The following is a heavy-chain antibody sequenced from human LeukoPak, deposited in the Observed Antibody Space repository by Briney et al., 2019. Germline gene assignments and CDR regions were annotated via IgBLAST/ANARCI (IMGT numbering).Heavy chain of an antibody. J-gene: IGHJ6*02. V-gene: IGHV5-51*01. D-gene: IGHD3-9*01. Sequence: GESLKISCKGSGYTFTDYWIGWVRQMPGKGLEWMGIIFPDDSDTKYSPSFQGQVTISVDKSTSTAYLQWSSLKASDTAMYYCARQGYFDPLNYYYYGMDVWGQGTTVTVSS. CDR3: ARQGYFDPLNYYYYGMDV. CDR2: IFPDDSDT. CDR1: GYTFTDYW.